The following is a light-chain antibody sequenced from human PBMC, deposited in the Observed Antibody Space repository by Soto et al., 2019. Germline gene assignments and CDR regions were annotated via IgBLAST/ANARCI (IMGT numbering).Light chain of an antibody. CDR1: QSLSSN. J-gene: IGKJ1*01. Sequence: EIVMTQSPATLSKSPGERDTLSCRASQSLSSNLAWYQQKPGQAPRLLIFGTSTRATGIPARFSGSGSGTEFTLTISSLQSEDFALYYCQQYNNCPPTFGHGTKVEIK. V-gene: IGKV3-15*01. CDR2: GTS. CDR3: QQYNNCPPT.